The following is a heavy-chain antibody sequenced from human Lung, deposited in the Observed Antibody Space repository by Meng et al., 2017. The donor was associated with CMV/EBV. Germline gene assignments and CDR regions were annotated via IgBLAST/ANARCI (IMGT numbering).Heavy chain of an antibody. CDR3: VRDRNYGVYLGSDY. CDR2: ISWNSGNM. D-gene: IGHD4-17*01. J-gene: IGHJ4*02. Sequence: GGSLRLXCVASGFTFDDHAMHWVRQAPGKGLEWVSGISWNSGNMGYADSVKGRFTISRDNAKNSLYLQMDNLGTEDTALYYCVRDRNYGVYLGSDYWGQGTLVTVSS. V-gene: IGHV3-9*01. CDR1: GFTFDDHA.